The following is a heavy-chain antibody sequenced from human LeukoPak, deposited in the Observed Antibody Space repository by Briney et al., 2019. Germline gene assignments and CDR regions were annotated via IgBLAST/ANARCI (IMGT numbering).Heavy chain of an antibody. CDR1: GFAFSNYG. V-gene: IGHV3-30*18. CDR3: AKPSDEHFDH. J-gene: IGHJ4*02. Sequence: GGSLRLSCVVSGFAFSNYGMHWVRQAPGKGLEWVALTSYDGSTKYYADSVKGRFTISKDNSRNTVYLQMNSLKVEDTATYYRAKPSDEHFDHWGQGTLVTVSS. CDR2: TSYDGSTK.